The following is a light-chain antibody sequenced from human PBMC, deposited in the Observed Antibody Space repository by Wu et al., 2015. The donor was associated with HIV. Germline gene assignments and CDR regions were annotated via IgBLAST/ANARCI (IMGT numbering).Light chain of an antibody. Sequence: EIVMTQSPATLSVSPGERATLSCRASQSVSSNLAWYQQKPGQAPRLLIYGASTRATGIPARFSGSGSGTEFILTISNIQSEDFAVYYCQQYNNWPLFGQGTR. CDR3: QQYNNWPL. J-gene: IGKJ5*01. V-gene: IGKV3-15*01. CDR2: GAS. CDR1: QSVSSN.